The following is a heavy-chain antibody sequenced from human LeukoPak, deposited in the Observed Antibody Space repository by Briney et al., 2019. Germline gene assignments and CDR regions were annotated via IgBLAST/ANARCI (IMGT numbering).Heavy chain of an antibody. D-gene: IGHD1-14*01. Sequence: GGSLRLSCATSGFTVSSNYMNWVRQAPGKGLEWVSVIYSGGGTYYANSVKGRFTISRDNSKNTLYLQMNSLRAEDTAVYYCATLRPEGLYWGQGTLVTVSS. V-gene: IGHV3-53*01. CDR1: GFTVSSNY. CDR2: IYSGGGT. CDR3: ATLRPEGLY. J-gene: IGHJ4*02.